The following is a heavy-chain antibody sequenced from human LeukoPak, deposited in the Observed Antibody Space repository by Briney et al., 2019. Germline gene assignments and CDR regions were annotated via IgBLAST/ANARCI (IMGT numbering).Heavy chain of an antibody. V-gene: IGHV3-66*01. CDR1: GFTLTNNY. CDR2: IYASGST. J-gene: IGHJ4*02. CDR3: TRSTAWSRWDY. Sequence: PGGSLRLSCAASGFTLTNNYMTWVRQAPGKGLECVSVIYASGSTFYADSVKGRFTISRDNSKNTLYLQVNSLRVEDTAVYYCTRSTAWSRWDYWGPGTLVTVSS. D-gene: IGHD1-1*01.